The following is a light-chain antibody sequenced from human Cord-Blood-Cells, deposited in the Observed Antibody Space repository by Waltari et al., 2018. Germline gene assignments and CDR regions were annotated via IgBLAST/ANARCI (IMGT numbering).Light chain of an antibody. J-gene: IGLJ3*02. Sequence: QSALTQPPSVSGSPGQSVTISCTGTSSDVGSYNRVSWYQQPPGTAPKLMIYEVSNRPSGVPDRCFGSKSGNTASLTISGLQAEDEADYYCSSYTSSSTWVFGGGTKLTVL. V-gene: IGLV2-18*02. CDR2: EVS. CDR3: SSYTSSSTWV. CDR1: SSDVGSYNR.